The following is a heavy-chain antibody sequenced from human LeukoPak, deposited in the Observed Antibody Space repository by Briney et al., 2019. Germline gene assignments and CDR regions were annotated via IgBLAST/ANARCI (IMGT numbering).Heavy chain of an antibody. Sequence: SETLSLTCTVSGASISSYYWSWIRQHPGKGLEWIGYIYYSGSTYYNPSLKSRVTISVDTSKNQFSLKLSSVTAADTAVYYYARDSTALLDYGGIDYWGQGTLVTVSS. CDR3: ARDSTALLDYGGIDY. J-gene: IGHJ4*02. CDR2: IYYSGST. CDR1: GASISSYY. D-gene: IGHD4-23*01. V-gene: IGHV4-59*06.